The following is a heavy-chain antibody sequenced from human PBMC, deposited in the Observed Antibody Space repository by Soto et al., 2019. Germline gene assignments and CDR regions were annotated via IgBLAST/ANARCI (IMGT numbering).Heavy chain of an antibody. D-gene: IGHD1-1*01. CDR3: ARYNWGAMGAFDI. Sequence: PSETLSLTCTVSGGSISSYYWSWIRQPPGKGLEWIGYIYCSGSTNYNPSLKSRVTISVDTSKNQFSLKLSSVTAADTAVYYCARYNWGAMGAFDIWGQGTMVTVSS. V-gene: IGHV4-59*01. J-gene: IGHJ3*02. CDR2: IYCSGST. CDR1: GGSISSYY.